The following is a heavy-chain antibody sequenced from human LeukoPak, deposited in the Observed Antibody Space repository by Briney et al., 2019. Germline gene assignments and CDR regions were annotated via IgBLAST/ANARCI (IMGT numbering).Heavy chain of an antibody. CDR3: ARDKVVRAPPKGWLGY. V-gene: IGHV1-46*01. CDR1: GYTFTSYY. Sequence: ASVKVSCKASGYTFTSYYMHWVRQAPGQGLEWMGIINPSGGSTSYAQKFQGRVTVTRDTSTSTVYMELSSLRSEDTAVYYCARDKVVRAPPKGWLGYWGQGTLVTVSS. D-gene: IGHD3-10*01. CDR2: INPSGGST. J-gene: IGHJ4*02.